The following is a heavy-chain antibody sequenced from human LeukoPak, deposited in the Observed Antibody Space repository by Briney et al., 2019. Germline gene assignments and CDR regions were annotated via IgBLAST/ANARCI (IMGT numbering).Heavy chain of an antibody. CDR3: ARDGTAAGLYFDL. J-gene: IGHJ4*01. D-gene: IGHD6-13*01. CDR1: GFTFTDYW. CDR2: IRQDGSEK. V-gene: IGHV3-7*01. Sequence: GGSLRLSCEVSGFTFTDYWMNWVRQAPGKGPEWVASIRQDGSEKTYVDSVKGRFTISRDNTKNSLSLQLNGLRAEDSAVYYCARDGTAAGLYFDLWGQGTLVTVSS.